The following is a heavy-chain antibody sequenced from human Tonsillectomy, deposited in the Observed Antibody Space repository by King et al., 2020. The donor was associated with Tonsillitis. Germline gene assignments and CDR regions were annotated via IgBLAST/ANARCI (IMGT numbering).Heavy chain of an antibody. V-gene: IGHV4-4*07. CDR3: AREGFLGYCTNGVCYTNWYFDL. CDR2: IYTSGST. D-gene: IGHD2-8*01. CDR1: GGSISSYY. J-gene: IGHJ2*01. Sequence: QLQKSGPGLVKPSETLSLTCTVSGGSISSYYWSWIRQPAGKGLEWIGRIYTSGSTNYNPSLKSRVTMSVDTSKNQFSLKLSSVTAADTAVYYCAREGFLGYCTNGVCYTNWYFDLWGRGTLVTVSS.